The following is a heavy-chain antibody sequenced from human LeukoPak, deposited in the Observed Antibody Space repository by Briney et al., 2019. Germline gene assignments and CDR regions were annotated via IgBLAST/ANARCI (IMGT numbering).Heavy chain of an antibody. V-gene: IGHV3-23*01. CDR2: ISRSGGST. Sequence: GGSLRLSCAASGFTFSNYAMTWVRQAPGKGLEWVSTISRSGGSTYYADSVKGRFTLARDNSKSTLALQMNSLRADDTAVYYCAKVGGALDYWGQGTRVTVSS. J-gene: IGHJ4*02. CDR1: GFTFSNYA. D-gene: IGHD2-21*01. CDR3: AKVGGALDY.